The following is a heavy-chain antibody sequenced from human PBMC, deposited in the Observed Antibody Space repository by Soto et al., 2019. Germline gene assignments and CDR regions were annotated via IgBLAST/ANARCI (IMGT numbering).Heavy chain of an antibody. CDR2: ISAYNGNT. CDR3: ARDPGAATFDY. CDR1: GYTFTSYG. D-gene: IGHD1-26*01. V-gene: IGHV1-18*01. J-gene: IGHJ4*01. Sequence: GASVKVSCKASGYTFTSYGISWVRQAPGQGLEWMGWISAYNGNTNNAQNLQGRVTLTTDTSTSTAYMELRSLRSDDTAIYYCARDPGAATFDYWGQGTLVTVSS.